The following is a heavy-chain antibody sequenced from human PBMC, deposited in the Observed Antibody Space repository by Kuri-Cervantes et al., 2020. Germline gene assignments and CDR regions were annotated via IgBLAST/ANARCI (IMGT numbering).Heavy chain of an antibody. CDR2: LKSDGNTP. J-gene: IGHJ4*02. CDR1: GFTFSNYW. Sequence: GESLKISCAASGFTFSNYWMSWVRQAPGKGLVWVSRLKSDGNTPTYADSVKGRFSISRDNAKNTLYLQMHSLRAEDTALYYCTRGLSTGGEGTPQFDYWGQGILVTVSS. V-gene: IGHV3-74*01. D-gene: IGHD4-11*01. CDR3: TRGLSTGGEGTPQFDY.